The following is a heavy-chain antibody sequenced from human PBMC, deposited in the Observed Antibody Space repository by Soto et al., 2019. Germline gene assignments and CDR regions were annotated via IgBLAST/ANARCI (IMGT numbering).Heavy chain of an antibody. CDR1: GGSFSSRG. Sequence: AVKVSCQGSGGSFSSRGIAWVRQVPGQGLEWVGGIMPTFGSATYAPKFQGRVTITADKSTSTAYMELRSLRSEDTAVYYCATERSAQYFDYWGQGTLVTV. CDR2: IMPTFGSA. CDR3: ATERSAQYFDY. J-gene: IGHJ4*02. V-gene: IGHV1-69*06. D-gene: IGHD1-1*01.